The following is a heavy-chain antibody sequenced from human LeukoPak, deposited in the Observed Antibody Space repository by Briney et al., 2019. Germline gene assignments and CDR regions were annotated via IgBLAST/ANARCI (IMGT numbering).Heavy chain of an antibody. J-gene: IGHJ3*02. CDR1: GYTLTELS. D-gene: IGHD3-3*01. CDR3: ATALWSVAALDDAFDI. V-gene: IGHV1-24*01. Sequence: GASVKVSCKVSGYTLTELSMHWVRQAPGKGLEWMGGFDPEDGETIYAQKFQGRVTMTEDTSTDTAYMELSSLRSEDTAVYYCATALWSVAALDDAFDIWGQGTMVTVSS. CDR2: FDPEDGET.